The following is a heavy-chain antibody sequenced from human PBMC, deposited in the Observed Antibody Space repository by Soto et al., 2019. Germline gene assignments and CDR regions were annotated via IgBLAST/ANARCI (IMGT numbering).Heavy chain of an antibody. J-gene: IGHJ6*01. V-gene: IGHV1-69*06. CDR3: TTLSTLQLTGYGTPRYCGTDV. CDR1: GDTFTSFT. CDR2: IIPLFNTP. Sequence: QVHLVQSGAEVRKPESSVRVSCKASGDTFTSFTISWVRQAPGQGLEWMGGIIPLFNTPTYAQKFQGRVTISADKSANTTYMELSSLTSEDTAVYYCTTLSTLQLTGYGTPRYCGTDVWGLGTTVTVPS. D-gene: IGHD5-18*01.